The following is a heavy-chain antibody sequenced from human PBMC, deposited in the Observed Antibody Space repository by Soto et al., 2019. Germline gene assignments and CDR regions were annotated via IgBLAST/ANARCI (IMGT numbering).Heavy chain of an antibody. Sequence: EVQVLESGGGLVQPGGSLRLSCAASGFTLSTYAMSWVRQAPGKGLEWVSTISGSGGNTYYADSVRGRFTISRDNSKNTLYVQMNSLKAEDTDVYHCAKGMKAHVNPRADGYFDLWGRGTLVTVSS. CDR3: AKGMKAHVNPRADGYFDL. CDR2: ISGSGGNT. J-gene: IGHJ2*01. CDR1: GFTLSTYA. V-gene: IGHV3-23*01.